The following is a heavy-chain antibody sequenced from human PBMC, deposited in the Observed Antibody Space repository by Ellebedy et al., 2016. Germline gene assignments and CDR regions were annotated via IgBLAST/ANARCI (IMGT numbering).Heavy chain of an antibody. Sequence: SETLSLTCTVSGGSISSYYWSWIRQHPGKGLEWIGYIYYSGSTNYNPSLKSRVTISVDTSKNQFSLKLSSVTAADTAVYYCARGDVLGSSLDYWGQGTLVTVSS. CDR2: IYYSGST. CDR1: GGSISSYY. D-gene: IGHD3-16*01. V-gene: IGHV4-59*01. CDR3: ARGDVLGSSLDY. J-gene: IGHJ4*02.